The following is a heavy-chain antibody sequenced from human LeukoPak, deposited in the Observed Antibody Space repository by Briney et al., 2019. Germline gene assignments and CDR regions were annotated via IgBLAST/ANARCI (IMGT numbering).Heavy chain of an antibody. CDR1: GGSFSGYY. J-gene: IGHJ5*02. V-gene: IGHV4-34*01. CDR3: ATALYCSGGSCYLGKNSFDP. D-gene: IGHD2-15*01. CDR2: INHSGST. Sequence: SETLSLTCAVYGGSFSGYYWSWIRQPPGKGLEWIGEINHSGSTNYNPSLKSRVTISVDTSKNQFSLKLSSVTAADTAVYYCATALYCSGGSCYLGKNSFDPWGQGTLVTVSS.